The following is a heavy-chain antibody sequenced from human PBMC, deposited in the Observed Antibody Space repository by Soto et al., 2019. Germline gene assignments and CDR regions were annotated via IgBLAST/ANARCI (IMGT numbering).Heavy chain of an antibody. V-gene: IGHV3-33*01. J-gene: IGHJ4*02. CDR2: IWYDGSNK. CDR3: ARDRGSGSYYNAPSPPHDY. D-gene: IGHD3-10*01. Sequence: QVQLVESGGGVVQPGRSLRLSCAASGFTFSSYGMHWVRQAPGKGLEWVAVIWYDGSNKYYADSVKGRFTISRDNSKITLYLQMNSLRAEDTAVYYCARDRGSGSYYNAPSPPHDYWGQGTLVTVSS. CDR1: GFTFSSYG.